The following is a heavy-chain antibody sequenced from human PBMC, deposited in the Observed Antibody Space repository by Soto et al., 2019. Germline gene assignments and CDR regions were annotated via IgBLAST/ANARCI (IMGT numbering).Heavy chain of an antibody. Sequence: QVQLVESGGGVVQPERSLRLSCAVSGFTFSSYAMHWVRQAPGKGLEWVAVISYDGSDKYYADSVGGRFTISRDNSKNTLFLQMNSLRAEDSAVYYCARHRGSSLFTPFFDFWGRGALVTVSS. CDR2: ISYDGSDK. V-gene: IGHV3-30-3*01. D-gene: IGHD6-6*01. CDR3: ARHRGSSLFTPFFDF. J-gene: IGHJ4*02. CDR1: GFTFSSYA.